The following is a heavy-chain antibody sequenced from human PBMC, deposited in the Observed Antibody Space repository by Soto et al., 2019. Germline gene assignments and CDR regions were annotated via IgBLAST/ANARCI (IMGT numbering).Heavy chain of an antibody. CDR1: GGSISSYY. CDR3: ARESTYGMDV. Sequence: QVQLQESGPGLVKPSETLSLTCTVSGGSISSYYWRWIRQPPGKGLEWIGYIYYSGSTNYNPSLKSRVTISVDTSKNQFSLKLSSVTAADTAVYYCARESTYGMDVWGQGTTVTVSS. J-gene: IGHJ6*02. CDR2: IYYSGST. V-gene: IGHV4-59*01.